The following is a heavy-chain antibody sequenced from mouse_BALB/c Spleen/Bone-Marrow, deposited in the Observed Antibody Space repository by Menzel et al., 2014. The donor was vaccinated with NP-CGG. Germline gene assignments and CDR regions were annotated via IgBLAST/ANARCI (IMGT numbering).Heavy chain of an antibody. J-gene: IGHJ3*01. D-gene: IGHD2-3*01. Sequence: EVKVIESGGGLVQPGGSLKLSCAASGFDFSGSWMGWVRQAPGKGLEWIGEINPDSSTINYTPSLKDRFIISRDNAKNTLYLQMSKVRSEDTALYYCARLGYYGGFAYWGQGTLVTVSA. V-gene: IGHV4-1*02. CDR3: ARLGYYGGFAY. CDR2: INPDSSTI. CDR1: GFDFSGSW.